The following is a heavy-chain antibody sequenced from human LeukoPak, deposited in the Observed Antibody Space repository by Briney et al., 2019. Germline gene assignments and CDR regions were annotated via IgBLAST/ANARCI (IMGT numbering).Heavy chain of an antibody. V-gene: IGHV3-23*01. CDR3: ARRDIVVVVSASDY. CDR2: ITASGDRT. Sequence: GGSLRLSCAASGFIFSDYVMIWVRQAPGKGLEWVSGITASGDRTYYADSVKGRFTMSRDNSKNTVYLQMNSLRVDDTAVYYCARRDIVVVVSASDYWGQGTLVTVSS. CDR1: GFIFSDYV. D-gene: IGHD2-15*01. J-gene: IGHJ4*02.